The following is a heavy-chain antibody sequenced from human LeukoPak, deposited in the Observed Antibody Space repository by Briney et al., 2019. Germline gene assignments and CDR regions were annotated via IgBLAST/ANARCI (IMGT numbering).Heavy chain of an antibody. CDR1: GGSFSGYY. CDR3: ARANWGLRLRIDY. J-gene: IGHJ4*02. D-gene: IGHD7-27*01. CDR2: INHSGST. V-gene: IGHV4-34*01. Sequence: PSESLSLTCAVYGGSFSGYYWSWIRQPPGKGLEWIGEINHSGSTNYNPSLKSRVTISVDTSKNQFSLKLSSVTAADTAVYYCARANWGLRLRIDYWGQGTLVTVSS.